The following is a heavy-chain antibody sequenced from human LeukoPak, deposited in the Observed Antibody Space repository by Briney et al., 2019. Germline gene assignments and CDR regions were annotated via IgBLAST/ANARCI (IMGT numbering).Heavy chain of an antibody. CDR2: IIGNGGGT. Sequence: PGGSLRLSCAAPGFTFSNYSMSWVRQAPGKGLEWVSDIIGNGGGTYYADSVKGRFTISRDNSKNTLFLQMNSLRVEDTAVYYCSARGDYDFLTGYYHSDFWGQGTLVTVSS. J-gene: IGHJ4*02. CDR1: GFTFSNYS. V-gene: IGHV3-23*01. D-gene: IGHD3-9*01. CDR3: SARGDYDFLTGYYHSDF.